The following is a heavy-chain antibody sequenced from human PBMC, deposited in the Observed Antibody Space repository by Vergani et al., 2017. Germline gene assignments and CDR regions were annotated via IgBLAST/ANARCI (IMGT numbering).Heavy chain of an antibody. CDR3: VRVMMSTLD. D-gene: IGHD5/OR15-5a*01. CDR2: IKQDGSEK. V-gene: IGHV3-7*01. Sequence: EVHLLESGGGLVQSGGSLRLSCAASGFTFSNYWMNWGRQTPGKGLEWVASIKQDGSEKYYVDSVKGRFTISRDNTKNSLYLQMNSLRVEDTAVYFCVRVMMSTLDWGQGTLVTVSS. J-gene: IGHJ4*02. CDR1: GFTFSNYW.